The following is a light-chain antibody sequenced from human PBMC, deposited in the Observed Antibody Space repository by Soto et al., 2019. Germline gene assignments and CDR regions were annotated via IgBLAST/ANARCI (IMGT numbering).Light chain of an antibody. CDR1: RGISHY. J-gene: IGKJ4*01. CDR3: LQHTTYPLS. CDR2: GAS. V-gene: IGKV1-17*03. Sequence: DIQMTQSPSAMSASVGDRVTITCRASRGISHYLAWFQQRPGKVPKRLIYGASTLESGVPSRFSGSGSGTEFTLTISSLQPEDFATYYCLQHTTYPLSFGGGTKVAMK.